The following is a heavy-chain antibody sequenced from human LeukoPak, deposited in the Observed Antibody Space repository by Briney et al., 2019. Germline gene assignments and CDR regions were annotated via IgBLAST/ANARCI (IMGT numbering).Heavy chain of an antibody. CDR1: GFTFSSYG. CDR2: IRYDGSNK. J-gene: IGHJ6*03. V-gene: IGHV3-30*02. CDR3: AKDASYYYYYMDV. Sequence: GGSLRLSCAASGFTFSSYGMHWVRQAPGKGLEWVAFIRYDGSNKYYADSVKGRFTISRDNSKNTLYLQMNSLRAEDTAVYYCAKDASYYYYYMDVWGKGTTVTISS.